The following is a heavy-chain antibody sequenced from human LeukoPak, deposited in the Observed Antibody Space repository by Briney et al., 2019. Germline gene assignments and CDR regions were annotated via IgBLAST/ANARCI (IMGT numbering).Heavy chain of an antibody. V-gene: IGHV3-30*14. CDR1: KFTFSSYP. J-gene: IGHJ3*02. CDR3: ARDCSGGRCYSGAFDI. D-gene: IGHD2-15*01. Sequence: GRSLRLSCAASKFTFSSYPMHWVRQAPGKGLEWVAVIANDGRDKHCADSVKGRFTISRDNSKNTLYLQMNSLRAEDTAVYYCARDCSGGRCYSGAFDIWGQGTMVTVSS. CDR2: IANDGRDK.